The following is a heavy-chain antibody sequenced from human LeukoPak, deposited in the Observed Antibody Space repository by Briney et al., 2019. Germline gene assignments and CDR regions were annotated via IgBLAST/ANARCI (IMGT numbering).Heavy chain of an antibody. J-gene: IGHJ3*02. CDR2: ITGSGQGT. CDR3: SKDPNGDYVGAFDM. V-gene: IGHV3-23*01. D-gene: IGHD4-17*01. CDR1: GLTFSNYA. Sequence: GGSLTLSCTASGLTFSNYATTWVRQAPGKGLEWVSSITGSGQGTYYADSVKGRFSVSRDNSQNTVFLHMNSLRADDTALYYCSKDPNGDYVGAFDMWGPGTMVTVSS.